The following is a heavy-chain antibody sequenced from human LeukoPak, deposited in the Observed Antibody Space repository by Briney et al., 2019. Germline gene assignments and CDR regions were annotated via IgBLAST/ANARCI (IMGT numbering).Heavy chain of an antibody. CDR2: MNPNRGST. CDR3: ATFEKICYGYNFVPGT. CDR1: GYTFTNHD. J-gene: IGHJ5*02. V-gene: IGHV1-8*01. Sequence: ASVKVSCKASGYTFTNHDLNWVRQATGQGLEWMGSMNPNRGSTGYAQKFQGRVIMTRDTSISTAYMELSSLTSEDTAVYYCATFEKICYGYNFVPGTWGQRSLVTVSS. D-gene: IGHD3/OR15-3a*01.